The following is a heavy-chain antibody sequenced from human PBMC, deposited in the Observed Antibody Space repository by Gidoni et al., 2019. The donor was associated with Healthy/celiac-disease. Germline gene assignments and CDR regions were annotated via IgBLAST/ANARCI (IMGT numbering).Heavy chain of an antibody. CDR1: GFTFSSYA. Sequence: EVQLLESGGGLVQPGGSLRLSCAASGFTFSSYAMSWVRQAPGKGLEWVSAISGSGGSTYYADSVKGRFTISRDNSKNTLYLQMNSLRAEDTAVYYCAKDRGGSWYLVSRLVGYFDYWGQGTLVTVSS. CDR2: ISGSGGST. V-gene: IGHV3-23*01. J-gene: IGHJ4*02. D-gene: IGHD6-13*01. CDR3: AKDRGGSWYLVSRLVGYFDY.